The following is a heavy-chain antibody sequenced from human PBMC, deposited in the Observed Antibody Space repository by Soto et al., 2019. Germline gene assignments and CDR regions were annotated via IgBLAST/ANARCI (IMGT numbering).Heavy chain of an antibody. J-gene: IGHJ6*02. V-gene: IGHV3-49*04. CDR2: IRSKAYGGTT. D-gene: IGHD3-22*01. Sequence: PGGSLRLSCTASGFTCGDYAMSWVRQASGKGLEWVGFIRSKAYGGTTEYAASVKGRFTISRDDSKSIAYLQMNSLKTEDTAVFYCTRTAGYYDSRGHYSGYYYHGMDVWGRGTTVTVS. CDR1: GFTCGDYA. CDR3: TRTAGYYDSRGHYSGYYYHGMDV.